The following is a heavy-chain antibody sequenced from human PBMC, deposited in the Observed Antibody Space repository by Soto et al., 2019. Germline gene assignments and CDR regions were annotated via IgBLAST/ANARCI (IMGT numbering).Heavy chain of an antibody. Sequence: QVQLVQSGAEVKKPGASVKVSCKASGYTFTSYAMHWVRQAPVHRLEWMGWINAGNGNTKYSQKFQGRVTITRDTSASTAYMELSSLRSEDTAVYYCASSRITMVPYGMDVWGQGTTVTVSS. CDR2: INAGNGNT. V-gene: IGHV1-3*01. D-gene: IGHD3-10*01. CDR3: ASSRITMVPYGMDV. CDR1: GYTFTSYA. J-gene: IGHJ6*02.